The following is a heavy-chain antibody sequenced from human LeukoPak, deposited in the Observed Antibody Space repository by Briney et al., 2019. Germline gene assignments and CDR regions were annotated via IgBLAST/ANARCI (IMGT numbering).Heavy chain of an antibody. CDR2: IYYTGIT. J-gene: IGHJ4*02. CDR3: ATSPEYCSGGNRYRFDH. V-gene: IGHV4-59*08. Sequence: SETLSLTCTVSGGSMNTHYWSWIRQPPGTGLEWIGSIYYTGITTYNLSLQSRVTVSVDMSKNQFSLRLTSVTAADTAVYYCATSPEYCSGGNRYRFDHWGQGSLVTVSS. CDR1: GGSMNTHY. D-gene: IGHD2-15*01.